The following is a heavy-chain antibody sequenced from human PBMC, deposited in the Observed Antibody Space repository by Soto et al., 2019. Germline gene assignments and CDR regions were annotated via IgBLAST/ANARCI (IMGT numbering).Heavy chain of an antibody. J-gene: IGHJ5*02. V-gene: IGHV1-18*01. CDR1: GYTFTSYG. CDR2: ISAYNGNT. D-gene: IGHD3-10*01. CDR3: ARVVSDFHPDPTVVRVNWFDP. Sequence: ASVKVSCKASGYTFTSYGISWVRQAPGQGLEWMGWISAYNGNTNYAQKLQGRVTMTTDTSTSTAYMELRSLRSDDTAVYYCARVVSDFHPDPTVVRVNWFDPWGQGTLVTVSS.